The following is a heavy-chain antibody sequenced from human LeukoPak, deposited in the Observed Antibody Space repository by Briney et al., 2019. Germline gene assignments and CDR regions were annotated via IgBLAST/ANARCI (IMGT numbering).Heavy chain of an antibody. CDR3: ASSGYYFYFDY. Sequence: SETLSLTCTVSGGSISSSRYYWGWIRQPPRKGLEWVGSIYYSGSTYYNPSLKSRVTISVDTSKNQFSLKLSSVTAADTAVYYCASSGYYFYFDYWGQGTLVTVSS. J-gene: IGHJ4*02. CDR1: GGSISSSRYY. D-gene: IGHD3-22*01. CDR2: IYYSGST. V-gene: IGHV4-39*01.